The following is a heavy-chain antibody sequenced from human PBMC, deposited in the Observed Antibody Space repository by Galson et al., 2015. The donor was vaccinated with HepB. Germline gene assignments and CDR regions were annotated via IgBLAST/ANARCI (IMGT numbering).Heavy chain of an antibody. CDR3: ASRPAVGSNYEILAGYADGNWFDS. CDR1: GDFITSSDYY. CDR2: IYHSGST. V-gene: IGHV4-39*01. Sequence: ETLSLTCNVSGDFITSSDYYWAWIRQPPGKGLEWIGSIYHSGSTYYNPSLKNRVTTSINTAKNQFSLTMTSVTAADTAVYFCASRPAVGSNYEILAGYADGNWFDSWGRGTLVTVSS. D-gene: IGHD3-9*01. J-gene: IGHJ5*01.